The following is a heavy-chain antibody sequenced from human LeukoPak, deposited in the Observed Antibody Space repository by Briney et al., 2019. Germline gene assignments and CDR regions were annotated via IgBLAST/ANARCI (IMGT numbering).Heavy chain of an antibody. Sequence: GGSLRLSCAASGFTFTTYTYSMNWVRQAPGKGLEWVSSITSGSTYIYYADSVKGRFTISRDTAKNSLYLQMNTLSVEDTAVYYCARGSGWLDYWGQGTLVTFSS. D-gene: IGHD6-19*01. J-gene: IGHJ4*02. CDR1: GFTFTTYTYS. CDR3: ARGSGWLDY. V-gene: IGHV3-21*01. CDR2: ITSGSTYI.